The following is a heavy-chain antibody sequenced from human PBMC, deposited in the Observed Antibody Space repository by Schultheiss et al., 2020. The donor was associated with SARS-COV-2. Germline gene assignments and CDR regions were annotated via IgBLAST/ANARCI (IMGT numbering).Heavy chain of an antibody. D-gene: IGHD3-10*01. J-gene: IGHJ6*02. CDR2: ISTTGGAT. Sequence: GESLKISCAASGFNFNAYAMSWVRQAPGKGLEWVSVISTTGGATYYADSVKGRFTISRDNSKNTLYLQMNSLRAEDMAVYYCAKPPQSTMIRGGGMDVWGQGTTVTVSS. CDR1: GFNFNAYA. V-gene: IGHV3-23*01. CDR3: AKPPQSTMIRGGGMDV.